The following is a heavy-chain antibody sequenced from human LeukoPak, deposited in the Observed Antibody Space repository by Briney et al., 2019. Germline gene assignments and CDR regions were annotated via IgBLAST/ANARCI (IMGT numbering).Heavy chain of an antibody. D-gene: IGHD2-2*01. CDR3: ARRYCSSTSCRLDY. CDR2: ISRISGSTK. Sequence: GGSLRLSCGASGFTFSSYEMNWVRRAPGKGLEWVQHISRISGSTKYYADSVKGRFTISRDNAKNSLYLQMNSLRAEDTAVYYCARRYCSSTSCRLDYWGQGTLVTVSS. J-gene: IGHJ4*02. CDR1: GFTFSSYE. V-gene: IGHV3-48*03.